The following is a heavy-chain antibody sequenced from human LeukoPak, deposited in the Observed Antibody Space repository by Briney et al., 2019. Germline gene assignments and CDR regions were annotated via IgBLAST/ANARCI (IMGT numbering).Heavy chain of an antibody. Sequence: GGSLRLSCAASGFAFSNSAMSWVRQPPEKGLEWVSGISASGANTYYADSVKGRFTISRDNSKNIMYLQMNSLRAEDTAVYYCAREMVPQTYSYGQGGSYGMDVWGQGTTVTVSS. CDR1: GFAFSNSA. CDR3: AREMVPQTYSYGQGGSYGMDV. CDR2: ISASGANT. J-gene: IGHJ6*02. V-gene: IGHV3-23*01. D-gene: IGHD5-18*01.